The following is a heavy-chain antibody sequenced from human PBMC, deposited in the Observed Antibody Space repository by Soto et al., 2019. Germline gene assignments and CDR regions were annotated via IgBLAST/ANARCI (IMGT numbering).Heavy chain of an antibody. V-gene: IGHV3-23*01. J-gene: IGHJ4*02. Sequence: GGSLRLSCAASGFTFSSYAMSWVRQAPGKGLEWVSAISGSGGSTYYADSVKGRFTISRDNSKNTRYLQMNSLRAEDTAVYYCAKGDHGTPYGAFDYWGQGTLVTVSS. CDR2: ISGSGGST. D-gene: IGHD4-17*01. CDR3: AKGDHGTPYGAFDY. CDR1: GFTFSSYA.